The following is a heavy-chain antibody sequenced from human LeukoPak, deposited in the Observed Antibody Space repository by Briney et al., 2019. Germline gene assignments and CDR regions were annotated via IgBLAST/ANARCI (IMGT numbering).Heavy chain of an antibody. CDR3: ARGFYYDSSGFFHY. CDR2: ISYTGST. Sequence: SETLSLTCSVSGGSISSSSFYWGWIRQPPGKGLEWIGSISYTGSTYCNPSLKSRVTISVDTSKNQSSLRLNSVTAADTAMYYCARGFYYDSSGFFHYWGQGTLVTVSS. D-gene: IGHD3-22*01. CDR1: GGSISSSSFY. V-gene: IGHV4-39*01. J-gene: IGHJ4*02.